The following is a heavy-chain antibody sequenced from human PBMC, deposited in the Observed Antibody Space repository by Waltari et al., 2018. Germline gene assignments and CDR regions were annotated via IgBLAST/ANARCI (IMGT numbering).Heavy chain of an antibody. CDR2: VRGDGRS. CDR3: ARDRGRGLYLDT. J-gene: IGHJ5*02. D-gene: IGHD2-15*01. Sequence: QLQLQESGPGLVKPSGPLSLTCDVSGAFLSSTACWSWVRQSPQKGLEWLGQVRGDGRSNYNPSFASRVTVSLDTSNNQFSLRMTSATAADTAMYYCARDRGRGLYLDTWGPGTLVTVSP. CDR1: GAFLSSTAC. V-gene: IGHV4-4*02.